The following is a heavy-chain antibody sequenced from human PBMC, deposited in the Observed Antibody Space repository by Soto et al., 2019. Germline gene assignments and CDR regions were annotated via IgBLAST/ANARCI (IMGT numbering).Heavy chain of an antibody. Sequence: SETLSLTCTVSGGSISSSSYYWGWIRQPPGKGLEWIGSIYYSGSTYYNPSLKSRVTISVDTSKNQSSLKLSSVTAADTAVYYCASFYDSSGPIGLGDYYGMDVWGQGTTVTVSS. D-gene: IGHD3-22*01. V-gene: IGHV4-39*01. CDR3: ASFYDSSGPIGLGDYYGMDV. J-gene: IGHJ6*02. CDR1: GGSISSSSYY. CDR2: IYYSGST.